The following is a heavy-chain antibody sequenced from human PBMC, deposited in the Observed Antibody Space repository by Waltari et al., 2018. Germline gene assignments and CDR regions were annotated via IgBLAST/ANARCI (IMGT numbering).Heavy chain of an antibody. Sequence: QVQLQQWGARLVKPSETLSLTCAVNGGSLSGYYWSWLRQSPGKGLEWIGEINHGGSTNYNPSLESRITSSIDASKKQFSLNLTSVTAADTAVYYCAREGEVWTLTTFLDYWGQGILVTVSS. D-gene: IGHD3-16*01. CDR2: INHGGST. V-gene: IGHV4-34*01. J-gene: IGHJ4*02. CDR3: AREGEVWTLTTFLDY. CDR1: GGSLSGYY.